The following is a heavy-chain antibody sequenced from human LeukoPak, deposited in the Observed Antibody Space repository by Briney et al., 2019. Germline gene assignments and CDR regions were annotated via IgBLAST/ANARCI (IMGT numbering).Heavy chain of an antibody. D-gene: IGHD3-10*01. CDR1: GYKFNTYW. V-gene: IGHV5-51*01. Sequence: GESLKISCKTSGYKFNTYWIGWVRQKPGKGLEWMGIIYPGDSDTKYSPPFEGQVTISADKSINTAYLQWSSLKASDTAMYYCVIYGSGSYFDYWGQGTLVIVSS. CDR2: IYPGDSDT. J-gene: IGHJ4*02. CDR3: VIYGSGSYFDY.